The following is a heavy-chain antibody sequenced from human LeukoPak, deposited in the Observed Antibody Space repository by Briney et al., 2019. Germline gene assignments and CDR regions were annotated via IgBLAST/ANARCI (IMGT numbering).Heavy chain of an antibody. CDR2: IYYSGST. J-gene: IGHJ4*02. CDR1: GGSISSSGYY. D-gene: IGHD3-16*01. Sequence: ASETLSLTCTVSGGSISSSGYYWGWIRQPPGEGLEWIGTIYYSGSTYYNASLKSRVTISVDTSKNQFSLKLNSVTAADTAVYYCARQRGGPSVFDYWGQGTLVTVSS. CDR3: ARQRGGPSVFDY. V-gene: IGHV4-39*01.